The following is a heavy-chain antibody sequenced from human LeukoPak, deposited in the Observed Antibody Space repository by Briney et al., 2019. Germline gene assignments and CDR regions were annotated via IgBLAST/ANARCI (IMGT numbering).Heavy chain of an antibody. V-gene: IGHV5-51*01. CDR1: GYKFTSYW. CDR2: IYPSDSDT. D-gene: IGHD6-13*01. Sequence: SGESLKISCKGSGYKFTSYWIGWVRQMPGKGLEWMGIIYPSDSDTRYSPSFEGHVTISADKSISTAYLQWSSLKASDTSIYYCARCSSWSIDEYFQHWGQGTLVTVSS. CDR3: ARCSSWSIDEYFQH. J-gene: IGHJ1*01.